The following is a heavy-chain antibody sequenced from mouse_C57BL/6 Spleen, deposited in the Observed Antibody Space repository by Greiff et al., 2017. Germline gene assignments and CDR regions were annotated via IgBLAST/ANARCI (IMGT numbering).Heavy chain of an antibody. D-gene: IGHD1-1*01. Sequence: QVQLQQPGAELVMPGASVKLSCKASGYTFTSYWMHWVKQRPGQGLEWIGEIDPSDSYTNYNQKFKGKSTLTVEKSSSTAYMQLSSLTSEDSAVYYCARSDYGSTSYAMDYWGQGTSVTVSS. J-gene: IGHJ4*01. CDR2: IDPSDSYT. CDR3: ARSDYGSTSYAMDY. V-gene: IGHV1-69*01. CDR1: GYTFTSYW.